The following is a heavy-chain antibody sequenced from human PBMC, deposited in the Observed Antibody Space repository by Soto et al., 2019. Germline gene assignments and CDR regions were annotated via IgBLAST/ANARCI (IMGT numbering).Heavy chain of an antibody. D-gene: IGHD6-13*01. J-gene: IGHJ6*02. V-gene: IGHV3-43*01. CDR2: ISWDGGST. CDR1: GFTFDDYT. Sequence: AVGSLRLSCAASGFTFDDYTMHWVRQAPGKGLEWVSLISWDGGSTYYADSVKGRFTISRDNSKNSLYLQMNSLRTEDTALYYCAKDQYSSSWSLGYYYYGMDVWGQGTTVIVSS. CDR3: AKDQYSSSWSLGYYYYGMDV.